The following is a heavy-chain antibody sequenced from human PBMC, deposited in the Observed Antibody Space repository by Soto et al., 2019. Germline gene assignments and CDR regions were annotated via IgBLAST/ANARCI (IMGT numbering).Heavy chain of an antibody. Sequence: QVQRVQSGAEVKKPGASVKVSCTASGYTFTSYDINCVRQATGQGLEWMGWMNPNSGNTGYAQKFQGRVTMTRNTSISTAYMELSSLISEDTAVYYCAGGLWGATIEGFDYWGQGTLVTVS. CDR2: MNPNSGNT. J-gene: IGHJ4*02. CDR3: AGGLWGATIEGFDY. D-gene: IGHD1-26*01. V-gene: IGHV1-8*01. CDR1: GYTFTSYD.